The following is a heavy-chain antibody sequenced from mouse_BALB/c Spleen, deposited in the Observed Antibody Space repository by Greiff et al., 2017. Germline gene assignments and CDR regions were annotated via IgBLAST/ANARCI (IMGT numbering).Heavy chain of an antibody. CDR3: ARGNYDYDDGVAY. J-gene: IGHJ3*01. CDR2: ISSGGST. Sequence: EVKLVESGGGLVKPGGSLKLSCAASGFTFSSYAMSWVRQTPEKRLEWVASISSGGSTYYPDSVKGRFTISRDNARNILYLQMSSLRSEDTAMYYCARGNYDYDDGVAYWGQGTLVTVSA. CDR1: GFTFSSYA. D-gene: IGHD2-4*01. V-gene: IGHV5-6-5*01.